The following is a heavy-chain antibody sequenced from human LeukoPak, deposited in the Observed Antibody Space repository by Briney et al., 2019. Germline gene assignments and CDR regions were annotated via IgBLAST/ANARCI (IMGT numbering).Heavy chain of an antibody. CDR3: AREATTYYDSLTGPRLDYYYYGMDV. CDR1: GFTFSSYD. D-gene: IGHD3-9*01. V-gene: IGHV3-30*19. CDR2: IKYDGRNN. Sequence: AGSLRLSCAASGFTFSSYDMHWVRQAPGKGLKWVAVIKYDGRNNYYEASVKCRFTITRDYAKDTLYLQMNSLRAEDTAVYYCAREATTYYDSLTGPRLDYYYYGMDVWGQGTTVTVSS. J-gene: IGHJ6*02.